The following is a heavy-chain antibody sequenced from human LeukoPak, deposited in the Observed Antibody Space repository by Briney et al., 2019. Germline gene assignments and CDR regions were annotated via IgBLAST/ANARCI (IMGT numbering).Heavy chain of an antibody. CDR1: SGSISSTSYY. CDR3: ARHSSYYDFWSGFDY. Sequence: SETLSLTCSVSSGSISSTSYYWGWIRQPPGKGLEWIGRIHYSGSTSYNPSLKSRVTISVDTSKNQFSLKLSSVTAADTAVYYCARHSSYYDFWSGFDYWGQGTLVTVSS. J-gene: IGHJ4*02. CDR2: IHYSGST. V-gene: IGHV4-39*01. D-gene: IGHD3-3*01.